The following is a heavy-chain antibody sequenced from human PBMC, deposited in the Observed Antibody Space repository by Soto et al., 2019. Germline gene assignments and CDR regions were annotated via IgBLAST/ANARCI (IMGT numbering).Heavy chain of an antibody. CDR2: IIPILGIA. J-gene: IGHJ3*02. CDR1: GGTFSSYT. V-gene: IGHV1-69*08. Sequence: QVQLVQSGAEVKKPGSSVKVSCKASGGTFSSYTISWVRQAPGQGLEWMGRIIPILGIANYAQKFQGRVTITADKSTSTAYMELSSLRSEDTAVYYCARDEVRRAFDIWGQGTMVTVSS. CDR3: ARDEVRRAFDI.